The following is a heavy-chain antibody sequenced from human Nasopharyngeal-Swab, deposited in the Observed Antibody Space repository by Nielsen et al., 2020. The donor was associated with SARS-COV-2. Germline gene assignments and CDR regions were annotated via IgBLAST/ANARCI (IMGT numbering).Heavy chain of an antibody. CDR3: AAAPSGDYGGY. V-gene: IGHV3-33*01. J-gene: IGHJ4*02. CDR2: IWYDESNK. D-gene: IGHD4-23*01. Sequence: WIRQPPGKGLEWVAVIWYDESNKYYADSVKGRFTISRDNSKNTVYLQMSSLRGEDTAVYYCAAAPSGDYGGYWGQGTLVTVSS.